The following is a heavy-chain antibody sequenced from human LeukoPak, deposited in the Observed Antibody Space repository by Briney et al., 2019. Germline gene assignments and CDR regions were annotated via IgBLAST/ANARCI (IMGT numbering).Heavy chain of an antibody. V-gene: IGHV4-34*11. CDR1: GGSFSGYY. CDR2: ISYIGST. J-gene: IGHJ4*02. D-gene: IGHD2-15*01. Sequence: PSETLSLTCAVYGGSFSGYYWSWIRQPPGKGLEWIGYISYIGSTNYNPSLKSRVTISIDTSKNQFSLKLRSVTAADTAVYYCARVGSYWGQGTLVTVSS. CDR3: ARVGSY.